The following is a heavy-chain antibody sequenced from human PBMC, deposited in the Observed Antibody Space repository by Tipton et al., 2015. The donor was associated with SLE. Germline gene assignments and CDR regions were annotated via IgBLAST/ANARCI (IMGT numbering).Heavy chain of an antibody. D-gene: IGHD1-26*01. V-gene: IGHV4-39*07. CDR1: GGSISSMPYQ. CDR2: VYSTGST. J-gene: IGHJ4*02. CDR3: ARERHVGAPDI. Sequence: TLSLTCVVSGGSISSMPYQWGWIRQPPGKGLEWIGGVYSTGSTYRNPSLKSRVTVSLDTSNNQFSLRLISVTAADTAFYYCARERHVGAPDIWGQGTLVTVSS.